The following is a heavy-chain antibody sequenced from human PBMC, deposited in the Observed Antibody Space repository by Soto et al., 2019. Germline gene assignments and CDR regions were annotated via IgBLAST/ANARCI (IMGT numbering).Heavy chain of an antibody. D-gene: IGHD6-19*01. V-gene: IGHV1-18*01. J-gene: IGHJ4*02. CDR3: ARDHAGSGWFRFDY. Sequence: QVQRVQSGAAVKKPGASVKVSCKTSGYTFTRSSISWVRQAPGQGLEWMGWISAYNGDTHYAQKLQGRVTMTTDKSTRTAYMELRSLRAHDTAMYYCARDHAGSGWFRFDYWGQGTLVTVS. CDR2: ISAYNGDT. CDR1: GYTFTRSS.